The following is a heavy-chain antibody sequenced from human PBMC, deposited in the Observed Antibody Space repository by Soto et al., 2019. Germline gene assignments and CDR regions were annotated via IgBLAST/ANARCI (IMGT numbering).Heavy chain of an antibody. CDR1: GFTFSSYS. CDR2: ISSSSSYI. V-gene: IGHV3-21*01. CDR3: ARDGGDIVVVPAAMPVKAFEY. J-gene: IGHJ4*02. D-gene: IGHD2-2*01. Sequence: GGSLRLSCAASGFTFSSYSMNWVRQAPGKGLEWVSSISSSSSYIYYADSVKGRFTISRDNAKNSLYLQMNSLRAEDTAVYYCARDGGDIVVVPAAMPVKAFEYWGQGTLVTVSS.